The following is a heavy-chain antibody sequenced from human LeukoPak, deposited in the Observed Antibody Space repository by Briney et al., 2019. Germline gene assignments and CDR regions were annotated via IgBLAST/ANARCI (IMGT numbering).Heavy chain of an antibody. Sequence: SETLSLTCTVSGGSISSYYWSWIRQPAGKGLEWIGRIYTSGSTNYNPSLKSRVTMSVDTSKNQFSLKLSSVTAADTAVYYCARIIVGYYYDSGHFDYWGQGTVVTVSS. V-gene: IGHV4-4*07. D-gene: IGHD3-22*01. J-gene: IGHJ4*02. CDR1: GGSISSYY. CDR3: ARIIVGYYYDSGHFDY. CDR2: IYTSGST.